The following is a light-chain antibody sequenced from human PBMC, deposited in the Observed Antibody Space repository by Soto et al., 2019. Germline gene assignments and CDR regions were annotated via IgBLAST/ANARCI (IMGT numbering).Light chain of an antibody. CDR3: QQYGSPPT. Sequence: IVLKQSLGTLSLCALERRPLPCMASQSVSSSYLAWYQQKPGQAPRLLIYGASSRATGIPDRFSSSGSRTDFTLIISILDPEDFAVYYCQQYGSPPTCGQGTKVDTK. V-gene: IGKV3-20*01. CDR1: QSVSSSY. J-gene: IGKJ1*01. CDR2: GAS.